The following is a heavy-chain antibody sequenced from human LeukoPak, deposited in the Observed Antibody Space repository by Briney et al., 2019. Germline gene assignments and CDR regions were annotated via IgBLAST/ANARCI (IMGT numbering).Heavy chain of an antibody. CDR1: GGSISSSSYY. J-gene: IGHJ4*02. D-gene: IGHD6-19*01. Sequence: SETLSLTCTVSGGSISSSSYYWGWIRQPPGKGLEWIGSIYYSGSTYYNPSLKSRVTISVDTSKNQFSLKLSSVTAADTAVYYCAKDRSSSGWYNDLDYWGQGTLVTVSS. V-gene: IGHV4-39*02. CDR2: IYYSGST. CDR3: AKDRSSSGWYNDLDY.